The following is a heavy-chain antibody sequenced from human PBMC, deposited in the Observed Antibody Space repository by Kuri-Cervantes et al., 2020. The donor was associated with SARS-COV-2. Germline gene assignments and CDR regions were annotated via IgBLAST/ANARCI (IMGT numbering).Heavy chain of an antibody. D-gene: IGHD6-13*01. CDR3: ARVFGSYVAAAAAYYFDY. J-gene: IGHJ4*02. CDR2: ISSSSTTI. Sequence: GSLKISCEASGFIFSDFGMNWVRQAPGKGLEWVSYISSSSTTIYYADSVKGRFTISRDNAKNSLYLQMNSLRAEDTAVYYCARVFGSYVAAAAAYYFDYWGQGTLVTVSS. V-gene: IGHV3-48*01. CDR1: GFIFSDFG.